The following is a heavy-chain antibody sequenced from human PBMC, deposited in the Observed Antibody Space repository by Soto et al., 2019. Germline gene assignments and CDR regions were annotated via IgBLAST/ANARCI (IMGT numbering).Heavy chain of an antibody. V-gene: IGHV3-74*01. J-gene: IGHJ3*02. Sequence: EVQLVESGGGLVQPGGSLRLSCAASGFTFSSYWMHWVRQVPGKGLAWVARINSDGSRTSYADSVKGRFTISRDSAKNALYLQMNSLRADDTAVDYCAREGLDTAGFFDIWGHGTMVTVSS. CDR2: INSDGSRT. CDR3: AREGLDTAGFFDI. D-gene: IGHD6-13*01. CDR1: GFTFSSYW.